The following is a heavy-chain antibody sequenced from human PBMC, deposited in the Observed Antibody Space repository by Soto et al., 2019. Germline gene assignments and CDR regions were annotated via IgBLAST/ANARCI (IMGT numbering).Heavy chain of an antibody. Sequence: QVQLQESGPGLVKPSETLSLTCTVSGGSISSYYWSWIRQPPGKGLEWSGYIYYSGSTNYNPSLKSRVTISVDTSKNQFSLKRTSVTAADTAVYYCARRYGGAFDYWGQGTLVTVSS. V-gene: IGHV4-59*08. D-gene: IGHD4-17*01. J-gene: IGHJ4*02. CDR3: ARRYGGAFDY. CDR1: GGSISSYY. CDR2: IYYSGST.